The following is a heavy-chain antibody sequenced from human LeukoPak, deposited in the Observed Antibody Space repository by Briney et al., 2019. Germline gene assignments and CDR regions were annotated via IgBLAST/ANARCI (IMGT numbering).Heavy chain of an antibody. CDR1: GFTFSSYA. J-gene: IGHJ4*02. D-gene: IGHD6-13*01. V-gene: IGHV3-30-3*01. Sequence: GGSLRLSCAASGFTFSSYAMHWVRQAPGKGLEWVAVISYDGSNKYYGDSVKGRFTTSRDNSKNTLYLQMNSLTAEDTAVYYCATEVAAGGPQDYWGQGTLVTVSS. CDR2: ISYDGSNK. CDR3: ATEVAAGGPQDY.